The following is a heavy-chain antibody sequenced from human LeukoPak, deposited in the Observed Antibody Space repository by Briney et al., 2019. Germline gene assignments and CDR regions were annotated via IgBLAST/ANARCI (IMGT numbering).Heavy chain of an antibody. CDR2: ISYDGSNN. J-gene: IGHJ4*02. CDR3: ARDRDSSGYYSHPAY. CDR1: GFTFSSYA. Sequence: SGGSLRLSCAASGFTFSSYAMHWVRQAPGKGLEWVAVISYDGSNNYYADSVKGRFAISRDNSKNTLYLQMNSLRAEDTAVYYCARDRDSSGYYSHPAYWGQGTLVTVSS. V-gene: IGHV3-30*09. D-gene: IGHD3-22*01.